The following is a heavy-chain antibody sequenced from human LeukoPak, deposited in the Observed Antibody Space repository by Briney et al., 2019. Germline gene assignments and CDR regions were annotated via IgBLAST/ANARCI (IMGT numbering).Heavy chain of an antibody. CDR2: IYYSGST. D-gene: IGHD3-22*01. Sequence: PSETLSLTCTVSGGSISSYYWSRIRQPPGKGLEWIGYIYYSGSTNYNPSLKSRVTISVDTSKNQFSLKLSSVTAADTAVYYCARVLNYYDSSGYYDDYYYYYYMDVWGKGTTVTVSS. CDR3: ARVLNYYDSSGYYDDYYYYYYMDV. V-gene: IGHV4-59*01. CDR1: GGSISSYY. J-gene: IGHJ6*03.